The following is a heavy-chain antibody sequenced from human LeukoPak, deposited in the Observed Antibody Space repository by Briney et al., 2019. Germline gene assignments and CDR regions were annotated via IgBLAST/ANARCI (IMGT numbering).Heavy chain of an antibody. CDR3: ARYRLVGATVGVYFDY. V-gene: IGHV4-34*01. CDR1: GGSFSGYY. CDR2: INHSGRT. D-gene: IGHD1-26*01. J-gene: IGHJ4*02. Sequence: SETLSLTCAVYGGSFSGYYWSWVREPPGRGLEWIGEINHSGRTNYNPSLKSRVTISVDTSKNQFSLKLSSVTAADTAVYYCARYRLVGATVGVYFDYWGQGTLVTVSS.